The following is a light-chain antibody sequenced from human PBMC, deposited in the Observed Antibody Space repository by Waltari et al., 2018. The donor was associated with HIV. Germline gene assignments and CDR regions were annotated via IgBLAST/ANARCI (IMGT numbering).Light chain of an antibody. CDR2: DNN. CDR1: SSNIGKNY. V-gene: IGLV1-51*01. J-gene: IGLJ2*01. CDR3: GTWDSSLSAGV. Sequence: QSVLTQPPSVSAAPGEKVTISCSGSSSNIGKNYVSWYQQLPGTAPKLLIYDNNERPSGIPDRCAGSKSGTSATLGITGLQTGDEADYYCGTWDSSLSAGVFGGGTKLTVL.